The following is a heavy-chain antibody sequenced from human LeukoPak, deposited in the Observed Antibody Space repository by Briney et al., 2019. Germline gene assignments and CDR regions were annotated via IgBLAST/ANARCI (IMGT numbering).Heavy chain of an antibody. CDR3: ARSMATIGGGFDY. Sequence: GGSLRLSCAASGFSFSGYSMNWVRQAPGKGLEWVSSIISSSTYIYYADSVKGRFTISRDNAKNSLYLQMNSLRAEDTAVYYCARSMATIGGGFDYWGQGTLVTVSS. D-gene: IGHD5-24*01. V-gene: IGHV3-21*01. J-gene: IGHJ4*02. CDR2: IISSSTYI. CDR1: GFSFSGYS.